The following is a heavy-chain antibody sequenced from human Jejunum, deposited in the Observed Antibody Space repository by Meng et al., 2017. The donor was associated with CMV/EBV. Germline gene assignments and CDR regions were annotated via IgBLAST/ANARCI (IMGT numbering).Heavy chain of an antibody. Sequence: VSGASISNGDSYWSWIRQRPGKGLEWIGYIYYTGRTHSNPSLRSRVSISIDTSNNQYSLTLTSVTAADTAVYYCARGSTRYDMGIDPWGQGTLVTVSS. J-gene: IGHJ5*02. D-gene: IGHD2/OR15-2a*01. CDR2: IYYTGRT. CDR1: GASISNGDSY. V-gene: IGHV4-31*02. CDR3: ARGSTRYDMGIDP.